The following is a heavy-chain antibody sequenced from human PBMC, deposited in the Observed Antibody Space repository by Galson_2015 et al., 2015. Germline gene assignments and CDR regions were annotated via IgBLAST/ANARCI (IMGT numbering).Heavy chain of an antibody. D-gene: IGHD2-21*02. J-gene: IGHJ4*02. CDR1: GFTFSSYA. CDR2: ISGTGSST. CDR3: AKGVAVTTDFDY. V-gene: IGHV3-23*01. Sequence: SLRLSCAASGFTFSSYAMTWVRQAPGKGLEWVSAISGTGSSTYYADSVKGRFTISRDNSKNTLYLQMNSLRTEDTAVYYCAKGVAVTTDFDYWGQGTL.